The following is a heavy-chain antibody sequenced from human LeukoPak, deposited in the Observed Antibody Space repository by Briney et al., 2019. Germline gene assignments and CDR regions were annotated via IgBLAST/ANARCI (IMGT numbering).Heavy chain of an antibody. J-gene: IGHJ4*02. CDR2: INPSGVST. CDR3: ASAYNWNDGLDY. CDR1: GYTFTSNY. D-gene: IGHD1-20*01. Sequence: VASVKVSCQASGYTFTSNYMHWVRQAPGQGLEWMGVINPSGVSTTYAQKFQGRVTVTRDTSTSTLELSSLRSEDTAVYYCASAYNWNDGLDYWGQGTLVTVSS. V-gene: IGHV1-46*01.